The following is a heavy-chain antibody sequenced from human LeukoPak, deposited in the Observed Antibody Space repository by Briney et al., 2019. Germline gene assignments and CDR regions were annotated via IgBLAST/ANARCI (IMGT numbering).Heavy chain of an antibody. CDR3: ATLLGGVFDP. Sequence: HGESLKISCKGSGYSFSTYWIGWVRQMPGKGLEWMGIIYPGDSGTRYNPSFQGQVTISADKSISTAYLQWSSLKASDTAMYYCATLLGGVFDPWGQGTLVTVSS. V-gene: IGHV5-51*01. CDR2: IYPGDSGT. CDR1: GYSFSTYW. D-gene: IGHD3-16*01. J-gene: IGHJ5*02.